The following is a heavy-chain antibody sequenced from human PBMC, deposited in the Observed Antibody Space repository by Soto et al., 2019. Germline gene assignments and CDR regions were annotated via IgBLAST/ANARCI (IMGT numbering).Heavy chain of an antibody. CDR3: ARAYSGYDLAFDC. Sequence: SETLSLTCTVSGGSISSYYWSWIRQPPGKGLEWIGYIYYSGSTNYNPSLKSRVTISVDTSKNQFSLKLSSVTAADTAVYYCARAYSGYDLAFDCWGQGTLVTVSS. J-gene: IGHJ4*02. CDR2: IYYSGST. CDR1: GGSISSYY. V-gene: IGHV4-59*01. D-gene: IGHD5-12*01.